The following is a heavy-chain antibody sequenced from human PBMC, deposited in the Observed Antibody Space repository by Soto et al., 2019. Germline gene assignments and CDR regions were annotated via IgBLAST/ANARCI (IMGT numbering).Heavy chain of an antibody. CDR3: AGGRDGLALTWFDP. CDR2: TYYRSNCFN. Sequence: SQTLSLTCALSGDSVSSNSATCNWIRHSPSSGLEWLGRTYYRSNCFNEYAVSVKSRITILPETSKNQFSLQLNSVTPEDKAVYFCAGGRDGLALTWFDPWGQGTLVT. J-gene: IGHJ5*02. CDR1: GDSVSSNSAT. V-gene: IGHV6-1*01. D-gene: IGHD2-2*03.